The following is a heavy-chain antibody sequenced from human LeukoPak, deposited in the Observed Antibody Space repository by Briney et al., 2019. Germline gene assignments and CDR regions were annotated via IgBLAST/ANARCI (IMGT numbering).Heavy chain of an antibody. CDR2: IYPSGST. CDR3: ATGSTRPGLNWFDP. CDR1: GGSLSSGAYF. Sequence: SQALSLTCTVTGGSLSSGAYFWSWIRQPAGKGLEWIGHIYPSGSTNYNPSLKSRVTISIDTSKNQFSLNLSSLIAADTAVYYCATGSTRPGLNWFDPWGQGTLVTVSS. D-gene: IGHD2-2*01. V-gene: IGHV4-61*09. J-gene: IGHJ5*02.